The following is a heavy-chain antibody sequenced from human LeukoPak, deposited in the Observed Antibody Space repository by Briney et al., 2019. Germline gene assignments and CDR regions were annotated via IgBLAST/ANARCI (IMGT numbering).Heavy chain of an antibody. CDR2: ISGSGDST. D-gene: IGHD5-18*01. Sequence: GGSLRLSCAASGFTFSSYAMSWVRQAPGEGLEWVSAISGSGDSTYYADSVKGRFTISRDNSKNTLYLQMNSLRAEDTAVYYCAKTSYSYGFSYVDYWGQGTLVTVSS. CDR3: AKTSYSYGFSYVDY. CDR1: GFTFSSYA. J-gene: IGHJ4*02. V-gene: IGHV3-23*01.